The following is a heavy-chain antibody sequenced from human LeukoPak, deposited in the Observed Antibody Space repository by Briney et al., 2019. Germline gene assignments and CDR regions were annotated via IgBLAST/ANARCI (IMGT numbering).Heavy chain of an antibody. CDR2: ISYDGSNK. CDR1: GFTFSSYG. D-gene: IGHD3-10*01. J-gene: IGHJ4*02. CDR3: VKPYYFSSGSLN. Sequence: GGSLRLSCAASGFTFSSYGMHWVRQAPGKGLEWVAVISYDGSNKYYADSVKGRFTISRDNAKNSLHLQMNSLRAEDTAVYYCVKPYYFSSGSLNWGQGTLVTVSS. V-gene: IGHV3-30*18.